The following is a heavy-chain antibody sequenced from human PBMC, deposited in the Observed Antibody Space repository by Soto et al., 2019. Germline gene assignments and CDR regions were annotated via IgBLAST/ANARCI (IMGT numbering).Heavy chain of an antibody. V-gene: IGHV5-51*01. CDR3: ARTSTINRYYGMDV. J-gene: IGHJ6*02. Sequence: GESLKISCNGSGYTFTSHWIGWVRQMPGKGLEWMGIIYPDDSDTRYSPSFQGQVTISADRSTSTAYLQWSSLKASDSAMYYCARTSTINRYYGMDVWGQGTTVTVSS. CDR2: IYPDDSDT. CDR1: GYTFTSHW. D-gene: IGHD5-12*01.